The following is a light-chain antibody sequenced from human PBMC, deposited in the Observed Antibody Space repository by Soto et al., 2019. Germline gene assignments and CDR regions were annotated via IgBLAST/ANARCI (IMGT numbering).Light chain of an antibody. V-gene: IGKV1-5*03. J-gene: IGKJ1*01. CDR2: KAS. Sequence: DIQMTQSPSTLSASVGDRVTITCRASQSISSWLAWFQQKPGKAPKLLIYKASNLDSGVPSRFSGSGSGTEFTLTISALHPDDFATYYCQQYNSYWSTFGQGTKVEI. CDR3: QQYNSYWST. CDR1: QSISSW.